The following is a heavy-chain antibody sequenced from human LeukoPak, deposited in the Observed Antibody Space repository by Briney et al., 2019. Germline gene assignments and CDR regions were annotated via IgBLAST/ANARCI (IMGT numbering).Heavy chain of an antibody. J-gene: IGHJ5*02. Sequence: ASVKVSGTVSGYTLTELSMHWVRQAPGKGLEWMGGFDPEDGETIYAQKFQGRVTMTEDTSTDTAYMELSSLRSEDTAVYYCATAADPGDWFDPWGQGTLVTVSS. D-gene: IGHD6-25*01. CDR1: GYTLTELS. CDR2: FDPEDGET. CDR3: ATAADPGDWFDP. V-gene: IGHV1-24*01.